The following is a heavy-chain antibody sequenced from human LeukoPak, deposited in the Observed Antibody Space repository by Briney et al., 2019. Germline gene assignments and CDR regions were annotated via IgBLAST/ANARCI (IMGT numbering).Heavy chain of an antibody. V-gene: IGHV4-34*01. CDR2: INHSGST. D-gene: IGHD1-26*01. J-gene: IGHJ4*02. CDR3: ARGLVGSTRGLIDY. Sequence: SETLSLTCAVYGGSFSGYYWSWIRQPPGKGLEWIGEINHSGSTNYIPSLKSRVIISVVTSKNQFSLRLSSVTAADTAVYYCARGLVGSTRGLIDYWGQGTLVTVSS. CDR1: GGSFSGYY.